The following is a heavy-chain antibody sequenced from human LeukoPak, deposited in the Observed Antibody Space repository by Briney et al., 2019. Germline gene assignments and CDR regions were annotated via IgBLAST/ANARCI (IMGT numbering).Heavy chain of an antibody. D-gene: IGHD5-24*01. CDR3: AKGGRSRWNQVDY. CDR1: GFTFDDYA. Sequence: GGSLRLSCAASGFTFDDYAMHWVRQAPGKGLEWVSVISGDGGSTDYADSVKGRFTISRDNSKNSLYLQMNSLRTEGTALYYCAKGGRSRWNQVDYWGQGTLVTVSS. V-gene: IGHV3-43*02. J-gene: IGHJ4*02. CDR2: ISGDGGST.